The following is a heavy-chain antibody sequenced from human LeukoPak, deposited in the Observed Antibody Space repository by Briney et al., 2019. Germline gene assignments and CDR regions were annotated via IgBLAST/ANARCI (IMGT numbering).Heavy chain of an antibody. Sequence: GESLKISCKGSGYTFTTYWIAWVRQMPGKGLEWMGIIYPGDSDARYSPSFHGQVTISVDESISTAYLQWSSLKASDTAMYYCARHQFYEEYAFDIWGQGTMVTVSS. CDR2: IYPGDSDA. J-gene: IGHJ3*02. V-gene: IGHV5-51*01. CDR1: GYTFTTYW. CDR3: ARHQFYEEYAFDI. D-gene: IGHD2/OR15-2a*01.